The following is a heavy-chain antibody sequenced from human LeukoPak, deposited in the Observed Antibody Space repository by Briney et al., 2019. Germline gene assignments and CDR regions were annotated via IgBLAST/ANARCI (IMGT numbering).Heavy chain of an antibody. J-gene: IGHJ4*02. CDR1: GFTFSSYA. Sequence: PGGSLRLSCAASGFTFSSYAMSWVRQAPGKGLEWVSSISSSGNYLYYADSVKGRFTISRDNARNSLYLQMNSLGAEDTAVYYCARGGRGTIFMIVVAALDYWGQGTLVTVSS. CDR3: ARGGRGTIFMIVVAALDY. V-gene: IGHV3-21*01. D-gene: IGHD3-22*01. CDR2: ISSSGNYL.